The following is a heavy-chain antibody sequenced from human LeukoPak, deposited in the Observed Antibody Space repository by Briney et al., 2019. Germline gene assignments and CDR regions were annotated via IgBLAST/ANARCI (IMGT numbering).Heavy chain of an antibody. CDR3: ARHYGGNSVTAGFQY. CDR2: IIPILAIT. CDR1: GGTFSSYA. Sequence: ASVKVSCKASGGTFSSYAISWVRQASGHGLVWIGRIIPILAITHYAQRFEGRVTITADESATTVYMELSSVTSEDTALYFCARHYGGNSVTAGFQYWGQGTLVTVSS. D-gene: IGHD4-23*01. J-gene: IGHJ1*01. V-gene: IGHV1-69*04.